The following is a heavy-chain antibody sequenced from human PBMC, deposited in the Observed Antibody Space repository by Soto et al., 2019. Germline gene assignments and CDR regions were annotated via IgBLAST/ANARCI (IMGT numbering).Heavy chain of an antibody. CDR2: IIPIFGTA. V-gene: IGHV1-69*13. CDR1: GGTFSSYA. D-gene: IGHD5-12*01. Sequence: SVKVSCKASGGTFSSYAISWVRQAPGQGLEWMGGIIPIFGTANYAQKFQGRVTITADESTSTAYMELSSLRSEDTAVYYCAISYGGYDALLYFFDFWARGTLVTVSS. J-gene: IGHJ4*02. CDR3: AISYGGYDALLYFFDF.